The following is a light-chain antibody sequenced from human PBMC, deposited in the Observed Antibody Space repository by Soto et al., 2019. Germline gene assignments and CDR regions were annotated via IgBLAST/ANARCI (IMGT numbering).Light chain of an antibody. CDR1: RSNIGAGYD. Sequence: QSVLTQPPSVSGAPGQRVTISCTGSRSNIGAGYDVHWYQQLPGTAPKLLIYDNSNRPSGVPDRFSGSKSGTSASLAITGVQAEEEADYYCQSYDSSLSGYVVFGGGTKLTVL. J-gene: IGLJ2*01. V-gene: IGLV1-40*01. CDR2: DNS. CDR3: QSYDSSLSGYVV.